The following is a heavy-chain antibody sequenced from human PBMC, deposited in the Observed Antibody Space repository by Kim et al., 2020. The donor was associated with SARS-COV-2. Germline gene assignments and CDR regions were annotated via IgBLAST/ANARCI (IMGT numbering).Heavy chain of an antibody. Sequence: SETLSLTCTVSGGSISSSTYYWGWIRQPPGKGLEWIGNIYYSGSTYYNPSLKSRVTMSVDTSKNQFSLKLSSVTAADTAVYYCARDNDNSYDSSGLNFDYWGQGTLVAVSS. CDR3: ARDNDNSYDSSGLNFDY. J-gene: IGHJ4*02. CDR2: IYYSGST. V-gene: IGHV4-39*07. CDR1: GGSISSSTYY. D-gene: IGHD3-22*01.